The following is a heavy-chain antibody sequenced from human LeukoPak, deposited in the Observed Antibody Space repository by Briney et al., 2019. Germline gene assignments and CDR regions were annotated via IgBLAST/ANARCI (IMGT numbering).Heavy chain of an antibody. CDR1: GGSFSGYY. CDR2: INHSGST. D-gene: IGHD1-1*01. J-gene: IGHJ4*02. Sequence: SETLSLTCAVYGGSFSGYYWSWIRQPPGKGLEWIGEINHSGSTNYNPSLKSRVTISVDTSKNQFSLKLSSVTAADTAVYYCARDSAMTGTDYWGQGTLVTVSS. CDR3: ARDSAMTGTDY. V-gene: IGHV4-34*01.